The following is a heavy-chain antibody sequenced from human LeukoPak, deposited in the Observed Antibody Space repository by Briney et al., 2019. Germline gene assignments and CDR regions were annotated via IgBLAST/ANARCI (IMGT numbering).Heavy chain of an antibody. CDR1: GFTFSSCA. Sequence: PGGSLRLSCAASGFTFSSCAMSWVRQAPGKGLEWVSGISASGGHTFYADSVKGRFSISRDNSKNTLYLQMNSLRAEDTAVYYCARGSVGELYGGNGFDIWGQGTMVTVSS. CDR3: ARGSVGELYGGNGFDI. V-gene: IGHV3-23*01. CDR2: ISASGGHT. J-gene: IGHJ3*02. D-gene: IGHD4-23*01.